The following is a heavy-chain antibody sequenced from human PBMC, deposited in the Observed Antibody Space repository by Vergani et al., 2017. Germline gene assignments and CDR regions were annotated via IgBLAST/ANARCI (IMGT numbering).Heavy chain of an antibody. Sequence: QLQLQESDPGLVKPSETLSLTCTVSGGSIRSTFYYWGWIRQPPGKGLEWIGTIYYSGSTYYTPSLKSRVTISVDTSKNQFSLKLSSVTAADTAVYYCARGKGVYQLPFDYWGQGTLVTVSS. CDR3: ARGKGVYQLPFDY. CDR2: IYYSGST. D-gene: IGHD2-2*01. V-gene: IGHV4-39*07. J-gene: IGHJ4*02. CDR1: GGSIRSTFYY.